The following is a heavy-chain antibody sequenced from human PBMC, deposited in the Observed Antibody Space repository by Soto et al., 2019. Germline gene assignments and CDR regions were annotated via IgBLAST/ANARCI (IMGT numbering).Heavy chain of an antibody. D-gene: IGHD1-26*01. CDR1: GFTFGDYA. Sequence: LRLSCTASGFTFGDYAMSWFRQAPGKGLEWVGFIRSKAYGGTTEYAASVKGRFTISRDDSKSIAYLQMNSLKAEDTAVYYCTRPHSGSYSWFDPWGQGTLVTVSS. J-gene: IGHJ5*02. CDR3: TRPHSGSYSWFDP. CDR2: IRSKAYGGTT. V-gene: IGHV3-49*03.